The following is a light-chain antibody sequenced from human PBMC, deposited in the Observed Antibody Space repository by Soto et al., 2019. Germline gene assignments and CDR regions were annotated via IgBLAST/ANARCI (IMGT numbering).Light chain of an antibody. Sequence: AIQITQSPSSLSASVGDRVTITCRASQGIRNDLGWYQHKPGKAPKLLIYAASSLQTWVPSRFSGSASGTDFTLTISSLQPEDVATYYCLQDYNYPLTFGGGTKVDIK. CDR3: LQDYNYPLT. J-gene: IGKJ4*01. V-gene: IGKV1-6*01. CDR2: AAS. CDR1: QGIRND.